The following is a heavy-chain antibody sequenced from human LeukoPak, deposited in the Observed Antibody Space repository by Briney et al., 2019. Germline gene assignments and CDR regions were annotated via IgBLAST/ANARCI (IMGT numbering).Heavy chain of an antibody. D-gene: IGHD3-10*01. CDR1: GYTFTGYY. V-gene: IGHV1-2*06. Sequence: ASVKVSCKASGYTFTGYYMHWVRQAPGQGLERMGRINPNSGGTNYAQKFQGRVTMTKDTSISTGYMELSRLRSDDTAVYYCARAPLGYNWFDPWGQGTLVTVSS. J-gene: IGHJ5*02. CDR3: ARAPLGYNWFDP. CDR2: INPNSGGT.